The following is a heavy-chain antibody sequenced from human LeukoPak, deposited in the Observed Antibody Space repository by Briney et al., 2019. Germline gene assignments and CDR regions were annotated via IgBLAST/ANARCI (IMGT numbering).Heavy chain of an antibody. CDR2: INHSGST. J-gene: IGHJ1*01. CDR1: GGSFSGYY. D-gene: IGHD2-2*01. CDR3: ARGGGRYCSSTSCYRMYFQH. V-gene: IGHV4-34*01. Sequence: KPSETLSLTCAVYGGSFSGYYWSWIRQPPGKGLEWIGEINHSGSTSYNPSLKSRVTISVDTSKNQFSLKLSSVTAADTAVYYCARGGGRYCSSTSCYRMYFQHWGQGTLVTVSS.